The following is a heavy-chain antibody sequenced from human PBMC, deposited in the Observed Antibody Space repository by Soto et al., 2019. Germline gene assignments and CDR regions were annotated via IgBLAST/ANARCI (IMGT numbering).Heavy chain of an antibody. Sequence: QVQLVESGGGVVQPGRSLRLSCAASGFTFSNYVIHWVRQAPGKGLEWVALIPSRAGDNKQYADSVKGRFTISRDNSKXTLSLQMDSLRAEDTAVYYCAREAESSGHAGTFHHWGQGTQVTVSS. D-gene: IGHD3-22*01. CDR1: GFTFSNYV. CDR2: IPSRAGDNK. CDR3: AREAESSGHAGTFHH. J-gene: IGHJ1*01. V-gene: IGHV3-30-3*01.